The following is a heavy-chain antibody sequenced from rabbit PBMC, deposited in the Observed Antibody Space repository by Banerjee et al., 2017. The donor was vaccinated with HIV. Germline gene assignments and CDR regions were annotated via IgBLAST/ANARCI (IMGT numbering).Heavy chain of an antibody. V-gene: IGHV1S40*01. D-gene: IGHD6-1*01. CDR2: IYAPSSGNT. Sequence: QSLEESGGDLVKPGASLTLTCTASGFSFSSSYYMCWVRQAPGKGLEWITCIYAPSSGNTYYASWAKGRFTISKTSSTTVTLQMTSLTAADTATYFCARADVGYGYGITRLDLWGPGTLVTVS. J-gene: IGHJ3*01. CDR3: ARADVGYGYGITRLDL. CDR1: GFSFSSSYY.